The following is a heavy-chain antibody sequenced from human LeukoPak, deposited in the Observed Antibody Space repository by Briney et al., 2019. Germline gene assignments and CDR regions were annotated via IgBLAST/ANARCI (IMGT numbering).Heavy chain of an antibody. V-gene: IGHV3-7*04. D-gene: IGHD3-10*01. CDR1: GFSFSNYW. CDR3: ARDSTGYGSGSYYEAWYFDL. CDR2: IKEDGSQK. J-gene: IGHJ2*01. Sequence: GGSLTLSCAASGFSFSNYWMSWICQAPGKGLEWVANIKEDGSQKNYVDSVQGRFTISRDNAKNSLYLQMNSLRAEDTAVYYCARDSTGYGSGSYYEAWYFDLWGPGTLGSVSS.